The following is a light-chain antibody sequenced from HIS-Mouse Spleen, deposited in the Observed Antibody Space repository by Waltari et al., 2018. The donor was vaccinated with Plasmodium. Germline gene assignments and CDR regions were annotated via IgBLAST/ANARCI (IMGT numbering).Light chain of an antibody. CDR1: SSNIGSNT. Sequence: QSVLTQPPSASGTPGQRVTISCSGSSSNIGSNTVNWYQQLPGTAPKLLIYSNTRRPSGVPDRFSGSNSGTSASLAISGLQSEDEADYYCAAWDDSLNGPVFGGGTKLTVL. V-gene: IGLV1-44*01. CDR2: SNT. J-gene: IGLJ3*02. CDR3: AAWDDSLNGPV.